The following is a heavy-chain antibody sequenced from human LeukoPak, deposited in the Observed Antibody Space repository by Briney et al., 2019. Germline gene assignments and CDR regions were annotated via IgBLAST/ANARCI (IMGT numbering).Heavy chain of an antibody. CDR1: GFTFSSYW. J-gene: IGHJ3*02. CDR2: IKQDGSEK. V-gene: IGHV3-7*01. Sequence: QIGGSLRLSCAASGFTFSSYWMSWVRQAPGKGLEWVANIKQDGSEKYYVDSVKGRFTISRDNAKSSLYLQMNSLRAEDTAVYYCARLMTTVTTLGAFDIWGQGTMVTVSS. D-gene: IGHD4-17*01. CDR3: ARLMTTVTTLGAFDI.